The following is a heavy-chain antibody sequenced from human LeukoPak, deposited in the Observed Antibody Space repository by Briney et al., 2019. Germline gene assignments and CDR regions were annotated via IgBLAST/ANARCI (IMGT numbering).Heavy chain of an antibody. V-gene: IGHV3-33*08. CDR2: IWYDGSNK. J-gene: IGHJ4*02. CDR1: GFTFTTYA. D-gene: IGHD3-3*01. Sequence: GGSLRLSCAASGFTFTTYAMHWVRQAPGKGLEWVAVIWYDGSNKYYADSVKGRFTISRDNSKNTLYLQMNSLRAEDTAVYYCARVGYYDFWSGSRNVGPALDYWGQGTLVTVSS. CDR3: ARVGYYDFWSGSRNVGPALDY.